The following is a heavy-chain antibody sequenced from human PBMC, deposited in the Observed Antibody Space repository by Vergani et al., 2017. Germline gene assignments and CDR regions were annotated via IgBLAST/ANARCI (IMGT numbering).Heavy chain of an antibody. CDR2: ISSSSSYT. CDR3: VKEVPDSSGYYYDY. D-gene: IGHD3-22*01. V-gene: IGHV3-11*06. J-gene: IGHJ4*02. CDR1: GFTFSDYY. Sequence: QVQLVESGGGLVKPGGSLRLSCAASGFTFSDYYMSWIRQAPGKGLEWVSYISSSSSYTNYADSVKGRFTISRDNAKNSLYLQMNSLRAEDTAVYYCVKEVPDSSGYYYDYWGQGTLVTVSS.